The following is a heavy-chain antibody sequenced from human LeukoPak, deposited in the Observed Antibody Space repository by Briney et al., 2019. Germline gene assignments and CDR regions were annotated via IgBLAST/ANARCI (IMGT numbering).Heavy chain of an antibody. D-gene: IGHD3-10*01. CDR3: AKRELLWFGEPSSFDY. CDR2: ISGSGGST. J-gene: IGHJ4*02. CDR1: GFTFSGYA. V-gene: IGHV3-23*01. Sequence: PGGSLRLSCAASGFTFSGYAMSWVRQAPGKGLEWVSAISGSGGSTYYADSVKGRFTISRDNSKNTLYLQMNSLRAEDTAVYYCAKRELLWFGEPSSFDYWGQGTLVTVSS.